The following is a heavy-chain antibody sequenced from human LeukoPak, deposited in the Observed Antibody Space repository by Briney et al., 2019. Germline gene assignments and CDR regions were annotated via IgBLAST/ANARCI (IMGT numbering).Heavy chain of an antibody. CDR2: LYWVDDQ. CDR1: GFSLTTSGVS. J-gene: IGHJ4*02. Sequence: SVPKLVNLTQTLTLTCTFSGFSLTTSGVSVGWIRHPPAKALEWLALLYWVDDQRYSPTLKSRLTITKDTSKNQVVRTMTNMDPVDTATYYCAHRRSNSVGFWGQGTLVTVSS. CDR3: AHRRSNSVGF. V-gene: IGHV2-5*02. D-gene: IGHD4-11*01.